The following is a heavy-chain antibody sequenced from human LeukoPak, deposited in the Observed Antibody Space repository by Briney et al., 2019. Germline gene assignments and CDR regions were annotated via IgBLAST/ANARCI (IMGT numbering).Heavy chain of an antibody. Sequence: ASVKVSCKASGGTFSSYAIGWVRQAPGQGLEWMGGIIPIFGTANYAQKFQGRVAITADESTSTAYMELSSLRSEDTAVYYCAILYYYDSSGYYKIFDYWGQGTLVTVSS. J-gene: IGHJ4*02. V-gene: IGHV1-69*13. D-gene: IGHD3-22*01. CDR1: GGTFSSYA. CDR3: AILYYYDSSGYYKIFDY. CDR2: IIPIFGTA.